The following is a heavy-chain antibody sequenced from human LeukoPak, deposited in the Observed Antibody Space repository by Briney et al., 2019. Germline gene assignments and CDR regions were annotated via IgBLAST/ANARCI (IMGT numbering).Heavy chain of an antibody. D-gene: IGHD3-10*01. V-gene: IGHV4-59*01. CDR3: ARAEYYFDY. CDR2: IYYSGST. CDR1: GGSISSYY. J-gene: IGHJ4*02. Sequence: SETLSPTCTVSGGSISSYYWSWIRQPPGKGLEWIGYIYYSGSTNYNPSLKSRVTISVDTSKNQFSLKLSSVTAADTAVYYCARAEYYFDYWGQGTLVTVSS.